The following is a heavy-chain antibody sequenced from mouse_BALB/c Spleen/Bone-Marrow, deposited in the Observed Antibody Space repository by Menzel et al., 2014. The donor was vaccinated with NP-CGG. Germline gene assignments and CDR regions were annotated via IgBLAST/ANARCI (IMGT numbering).Heavy chain of an antibody. D-gene: IGHD1-2*01. CDR2: IRNKANNLAA. Sequence: EVMLVESGGGLVQPGGSMKLSCAASGFTFSDAWMDWVRQSPEKGLEWVAEIRNKANNLAAYFSESVKGRFTVSRDDSKSSVYLRMNILRPEDTGIYYCTSYYGYYWGQGTTLTVSS. CDR1: GFTFSDAW. V-gene: IGHV6-6*01. J-gene: IGHJ2*01. CDR3: TSYYGYY.